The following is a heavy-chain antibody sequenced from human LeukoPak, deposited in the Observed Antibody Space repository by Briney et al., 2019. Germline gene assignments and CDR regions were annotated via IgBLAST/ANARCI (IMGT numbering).Heavy chain of an antibody. CDR3: ARGDYYYGSGSLAYFDW. D-gene: IGHD3-10*01. CDR2: IYYSGTT. V-gene: IGHV4-39*02. Sequence: PSGTPSLICTVSGGSISSSSYYWGWIRQPPGKGQEWRVSIYYSGTTYYNPSLKSRVTISVDTSKNHSSLKLSTLTAPDTPMYYCARGDYYYGSGSLAYFDWWGQGTLVTVSS. J-gene: IGHJ4*02. CDR1: GGSISSSSYY.